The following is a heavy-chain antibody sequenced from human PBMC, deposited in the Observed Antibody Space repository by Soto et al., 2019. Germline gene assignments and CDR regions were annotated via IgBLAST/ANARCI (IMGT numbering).Heavy chain of an antibody. CDR1: GFTFSSYG. V-gene: IGHV3-30*18. Sequence: GGSLRLSCAASGFTFSSYGMHWVRQAPGKGLEWVAVISYDGSNKYYADSVKGRFTISRDNSKNTLYLQMSSLRAEDTAVYYCAKDHRSSGSSNRPSYYYGMDVWGQGTTVTVSS. D-gene: IGHD2-15*01. CDR2: ISYDGSNK. J-gene: IGHJ6*02. CDR3: AKDHRSSGSSNRPSYYYGMDV.